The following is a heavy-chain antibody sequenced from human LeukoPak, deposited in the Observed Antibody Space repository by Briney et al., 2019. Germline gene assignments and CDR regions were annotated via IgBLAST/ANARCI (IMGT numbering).Heavy chain of an antibody. V-gene: IGHV4-39*07. CDR1: GGSISSSSYY. CDR2: IYYSGST. Sequence: SETLSLTCTASGGSISSSSYYWGWIRHPPGKGLEWIGSIYYSGSTYYNPSLKSRVTISVDTSKNQFSLKLSPVTAADTAVYYCARDPPGYYMDVWGKGTTVTVSS. CDR3: ARDPPGYYMDV. J-gene: IGHJ6*03.